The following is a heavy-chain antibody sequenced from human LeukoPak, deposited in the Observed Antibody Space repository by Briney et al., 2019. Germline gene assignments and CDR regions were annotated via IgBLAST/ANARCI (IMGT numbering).Heavy chain of an antibody. CDR2: IYYSGST. D-gene: IGHD2/OR15-2a*01. Sequence: SETLSLTCTVSGGSISSSSYSWGWIRQPPGKGLEWIGSIYYSGSTYYNPSLKSRVTISVDTSKNQFSLKLSSVTAADTAVYYCARSMPRGWFDPWGQGTLVTVSS. J-gene: IGHJ5*02. V-gene: IGHV4-39*01. CDR3: ARSMPRGWFDP. CDR1: GGSISSSSYS.